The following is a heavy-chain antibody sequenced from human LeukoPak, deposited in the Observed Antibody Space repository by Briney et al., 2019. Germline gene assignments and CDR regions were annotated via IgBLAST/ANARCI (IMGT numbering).Heavy chain of an antibody. CDR2: INSDGSST. J-gene: IGHJ4*02. V-gene: IGHV3-74*01. D-gene: IGHD1-26*01. Sequence: GGSLRLSCAASGFTFSSYWMHWVRHAPGKGLVWVSRINSDGSSTSYADSAKGRFTISRDNAKNTLYLQMNSLRAEDTAVYYCARAHTFRQVGATTYYFDYWGQGTLVTVSS. CDR3: ARAHTFRQVGATTYYFDY. CDR1: GFTFSSYW.